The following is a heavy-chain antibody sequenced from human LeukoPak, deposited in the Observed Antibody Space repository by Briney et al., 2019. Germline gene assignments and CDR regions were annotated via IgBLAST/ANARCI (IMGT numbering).Heavy chain of an antibody. CDR2: IKQDGSEK. V-gene: IGHV3-7*01. CDR3: ARDGQWLAFDY. Sequence: GGSLRLSCVASGFSFSTYWMSWVRQAPGKGLEWVANIKQDGSEKYYVDSVKGRFTISRDNAKNSLYLQMNSLRAEDTAVYYCARDGQWLAFDYWGQGTLVTVSS. J-gene: IGHJ4*02. D-gene: IGHD6-19*01. CDR1: GFSFSTYW.